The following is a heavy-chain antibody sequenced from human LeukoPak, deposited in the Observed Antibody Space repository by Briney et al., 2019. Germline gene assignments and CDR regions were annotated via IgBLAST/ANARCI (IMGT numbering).Heavy chain of an antibody. J-gene: IGHJ4*02. CDR1: GGSISSSSYY. D-gene: IGHD1-26*01. CDR3: ARSLERDGTYGYYFDY. Sequence: SETLSLTSTVSGGSISSSSYYWGWIRQPPGKGLEWIGSISSSGSTRYNPSLKSRVTISVDTSNNQFSLRLSSVTAADTAVYCCARSLERDGTYGYYFDYWGQGTLVTVSS. CDR2: ISSSGST. V-gene: IGHV4-39*01.